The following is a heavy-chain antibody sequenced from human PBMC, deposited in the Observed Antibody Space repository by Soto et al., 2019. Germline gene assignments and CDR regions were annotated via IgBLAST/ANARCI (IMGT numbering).Heavy chain of an antibody. V-gene: IGHV4-61*01. CDR2: IFYSGST. Sequence: QVQLQESGPGLVKPSETLTLTCTVSGGSVSSGSYYWSWIRQPPGKGLEWIGYIFYSGSTNYNPSRQSRVTISIDTSKNQCSLKVTTVTAADTAVYYCTRDKNYYDSSGFRYYGMDVWGQGTTVTVSS. CDR3: TRDKNYYDSSGFRYYGMDV. D-gene: IGHD3-22*01. J-gene: IGHJ6*02. CDR1: GGSVSSGSYY.